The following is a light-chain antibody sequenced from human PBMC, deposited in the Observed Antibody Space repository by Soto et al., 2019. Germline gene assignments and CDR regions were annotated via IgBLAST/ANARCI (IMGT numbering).Light chain of an antibody. CDR2: EGS. V-gene: IGLV2-23*01. CDR1: SSDVGSYNL. J-gene: IGLJ3*02. Sequence: QSALTQPASVSGSPGQSITISCTGTSSDVGSYNLVSWYQQHPGKAPKLMIYEGSKRPSGVSNRFSGSKSGNTASLTISGLHAEYEADYYCCSYAGSRVFGGGTKLTVL. CDR3: CSYAGSRV.